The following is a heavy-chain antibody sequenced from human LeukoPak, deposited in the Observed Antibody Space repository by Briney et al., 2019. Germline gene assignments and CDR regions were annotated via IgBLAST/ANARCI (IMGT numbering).Heavy chain of an antibody. D-gene: IGHD3-22*01. Sequence: SETLSLTCAVYGGSFSGYYWSWIRQPPGKGLEWIGEINHSGSTNYNPSLKSRVTISVDTSKNQFSLKLSSVTAADTAVYYCARDGKYYYDSSGYYKEIDYWGQGTLVTVSS. V-gene: IGHV4-34*01. J-gene: IGHJ4*02. CDR3: ARDGKYYYDSSGYYKEIDY. CDR1: GGSFSGYY. CDR2: INHSGST.